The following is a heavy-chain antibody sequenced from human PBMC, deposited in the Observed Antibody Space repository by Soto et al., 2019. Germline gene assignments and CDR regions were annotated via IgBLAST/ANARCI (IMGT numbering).Heavy chain of an antibody. CDR2: INANNGNT. D-gene: IGHD7-27*01. CDR1: RDTFTSYA. V-gene: IGHV1-8*02. Sequence: SAKVCCTASRDTFTSYAMHWGRQEPGQRLEWMGWINANNGNTDYSQKFQGRVTMTRNTSISTAYMELSSLRSEDTAVYYCARVAITGDLPYYYYYMDVWGKGTTVTVSS. CDR3: ARVAITGDLPYYYYYMDV. J-gene: IGHJ6*03.